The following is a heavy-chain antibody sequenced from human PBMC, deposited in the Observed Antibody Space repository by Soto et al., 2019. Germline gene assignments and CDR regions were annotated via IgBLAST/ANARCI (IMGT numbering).Heavy chain of an antibody. Sequence: PGGAPRLSSSTSWVIFRNHGLKRVPQAPGKGLEWVSAISGNSATTYYADSVKGRFTISRDNSKNTVYLQMNSLRAEDTAVYYCAKVPLRPYYFDYWGQGALVTVSS. V-gene: IGHV3-23*01. CDR2: ISGNSATT. J-gene: IGHJ4*02. CDR1: WVIFRNHG. D-gene: IGHD5-12*01. CDR3: AKVPLRPYYFDY.